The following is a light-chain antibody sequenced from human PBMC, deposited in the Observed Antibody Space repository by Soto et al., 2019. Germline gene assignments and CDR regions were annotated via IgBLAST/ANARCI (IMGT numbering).Light chain of an antibody. Sequence: EIVLTQSPATLSLSPGERATLSCRASQTVGNYLAWYQQKPGQAPRLLIYDASSRAIGIPARFSGSGSGTDFTLTISDLEPEDFAVYYCQQRSNWPPGFTFGQGNKLEIK. CDR2: DAS. CDR3: QQRSNWPPGFT. J-gene: IGKJ2*01. CDR1: QTVGNY. V-gene: IGKV3-11*01.